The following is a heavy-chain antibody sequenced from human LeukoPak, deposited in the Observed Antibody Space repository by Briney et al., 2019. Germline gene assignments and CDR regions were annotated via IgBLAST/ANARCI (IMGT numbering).Heavy chain of an antibody. CDR2: IIPIYGTA. J-gene: IGHJ4*02. D-gene: IGHD4-11*01. CDR1: GDTFNSYD. Sequence: ASVKVSCKASGASGDTFNSYDFSWLRQAPGQGLQWMGGIIPIYGTAKYTEKFQGRVTITADESTSTAYMELSSLRSEDTAGYYCARALYTENSYFDYWGQGTLVTVSS. V-gene: IGHV1-69*13. CDR3: ARALYTENSYFDY.